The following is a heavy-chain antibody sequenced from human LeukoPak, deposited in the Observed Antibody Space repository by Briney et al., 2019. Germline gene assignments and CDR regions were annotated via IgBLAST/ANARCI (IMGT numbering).Heavy chain of an antibody. CDR2: INRSSSTI. V-gene: IGHV3-48*01. J-gene: IGHJ6*03. CDR3: ARMAYSSPRELYYYYYMDV. D-gene: IGHD6-13*01. Sequence: GGSLRLSCAASGFTFSSYEMNWVRQAPGKGLEWVSYINRSSSTIYYADSVKGRFTISRDNDKNSLYLQMNSLRAEDTAVYYCARMAYSSPRELYYYYYMDVWGKGTTVTVSS. CDR1: GFTFSSYE.